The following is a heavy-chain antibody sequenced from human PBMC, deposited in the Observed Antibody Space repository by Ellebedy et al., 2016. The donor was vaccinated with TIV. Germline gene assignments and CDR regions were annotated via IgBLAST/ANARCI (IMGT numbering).Heavy chain of an antibody. Sequence: SETLSLXXTVSGGSVSSGSYYWSWIRQPPGKGLEWIGYIYYSGSTNYNPSLKSRVTISVDTSKNQFSLKLSSVTAADTAVYYCARDRYGHFDIWGQGTMVTVSS. J-gene: IGHJ3*02. V-gene: IGHV4-61*01. D-gene: IGHD1-1*01. CDR3: ARDRYGHFDI. CDR1: GGSVSSGSYY. CDR2: IYYSGST.